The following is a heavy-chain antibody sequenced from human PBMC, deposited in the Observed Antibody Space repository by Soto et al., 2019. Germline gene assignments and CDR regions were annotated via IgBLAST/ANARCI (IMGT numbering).Heavy chain of an antibody. J-gene: IGHJ4*02. V-gene: IGHV1-2*04. CDR3: ARDKTTVTTQIFDY. Sequence: ASVKVSCKASGYTFTGYYMHWVLQAPGQGLEWMGWINPNSGGTNYAQKFQGWVTMTRDTSISTAYMELSRLRSDDTAVYYCARDKTTVTTQIFDYWGQGTLVTVSS. D-gene: IGHD4-17*01. CDR2: INPNSGGT. CDR1: GYTFTGYY.